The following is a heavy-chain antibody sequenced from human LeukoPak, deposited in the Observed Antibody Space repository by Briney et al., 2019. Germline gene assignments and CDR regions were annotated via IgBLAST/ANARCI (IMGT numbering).Heavy chain of an antibody. Sequence: SQTLSPTCTVSGNSISSGDYYWSWIRQPAGTGLEWIGRIYTSGSTTYNPSLKSRVTISGDTSENQFSLRLSSVTAADTAVYYCARASYSYDISGWVPFDYWGQGTLVTVSS. CDR3: ARASYSYDISGWVPFDY. V-gene: IGHV4-61*02. CDR2: IYTSGST. J-gene: IGHJ4*02. D-gene: IGHD3-22*01. CDR1: GNSISSGDYY.